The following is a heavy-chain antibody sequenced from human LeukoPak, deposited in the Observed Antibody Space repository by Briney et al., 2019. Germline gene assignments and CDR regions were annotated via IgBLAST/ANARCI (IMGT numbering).Heavy chain of an antibody. D-gene: IGHD6-19*01. CDR3: VRASTSSSGYLRYCSDY. V-gene: IGHV4-59*02. CDR2: IYDSGST. CDR1: GGSVSSYC. Sequence: SETLSLTCIVAGGSVSSYCWSWVRQPPGEGLGWLGFIYDSGSTNDSPSLKSRVTISVDTSKNQFSLKLSSVTAADTAVYYCVRASTSSSGYLRYCSDYWGQGTLVTVSS. J-gene: IGHJ4*02.